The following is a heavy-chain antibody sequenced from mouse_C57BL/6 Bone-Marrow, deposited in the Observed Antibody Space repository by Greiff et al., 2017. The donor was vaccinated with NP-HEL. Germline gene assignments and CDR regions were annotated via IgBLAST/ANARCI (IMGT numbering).Heavy chain of an antibody. CDR1: GFTFSSYT. Sequence: EVQLMESGGGLVKPGGSLKLSCAASGFTFSSYTMSWVRQTPEKRLEWVATISGGGGNTYYPDSVKGRFTISRDNAKNTLYLQMSSLRSEDTALYYCARHVGSSYDEGSGYWGQGTTLTVSS. J-gene: IGHJ2*01. CDR3: ARHVGSSYDEGSGY. D-gene: IGHD1-1*01. V-gene: IGHV5-9*01. CDR2: ISGGGGNT.